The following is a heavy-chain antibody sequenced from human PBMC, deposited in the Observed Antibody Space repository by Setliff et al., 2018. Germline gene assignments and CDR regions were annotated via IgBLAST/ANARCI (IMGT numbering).Heavy chain of an antibody. Sequence: GGSLRLSCAASGFTFSSYAMHWVRQAPGKGLEWVAIISYDGSNDYYADSVKGRFTISRDNSKNTMYLHMNNLTLEDTAVYYCAKDADYGGNPVPLFDWGQGTLVTVSS. CDR1: GFTFSSYA. D-gene: IGHD4-17*01. J-gene: IGHJ4*02. CDR3: AKDADYGGNPVPLFD. V-gene: IGHV3-30-3*01. CDR2: ISYDGSND.